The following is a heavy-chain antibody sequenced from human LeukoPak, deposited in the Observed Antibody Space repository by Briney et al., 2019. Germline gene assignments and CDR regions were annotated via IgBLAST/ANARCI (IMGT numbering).Heavy chain of an antibody. J-gene: IGHJ4*02. D-gene: IGHD6-19*01. CDR3: AREAPGGSGWTYFDY. CDR1: GGSIYSYY. CDR2: IYASGGA. Sequence: PSETLSLTCTVSGGSIYSYYWSWIRQPPGKGLEWIGYIYASGGANYNPSLKSRVTISLGSSENRFSLKLTSVTAADTAVYYCAREAPGGSGWTYFDYWGQGSLVTVSS. V-gene: IGHV4-59*01.